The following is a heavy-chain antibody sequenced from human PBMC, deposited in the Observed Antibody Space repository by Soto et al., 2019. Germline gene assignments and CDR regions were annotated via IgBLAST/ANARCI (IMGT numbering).Heavy chain of an antibody. D-gene: IGHD6-6*01. CDR3: AGDLAARGAYYCYGMDV. V-gene: IGHV4-61*01. CDR2: IYYSGST. J-gene: IGHJ6*02. Sequence: QVQLQESGPGLVKPSATLSLTCTVSGGSVSRGSYYWSWIRQPPGKGLEWIGYIYYSGSTNYNPSLKSPVTISADMSERLCALKLGSVSAADTGVYYCAGDLAARGAYYCYGMDVWGQGTTVTVSS. CDR1: GGSVSRGSYY.